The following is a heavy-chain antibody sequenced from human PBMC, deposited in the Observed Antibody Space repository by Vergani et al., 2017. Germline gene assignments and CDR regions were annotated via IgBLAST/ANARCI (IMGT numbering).Heavy chain of an antibody. Sequence: QLQLQESGPGLVKPSETLSLTCTVSGGSISSSSYYWGWIRQPPGKGLEWIGSNYYSGSTYYNPSLKSRVTISVDTSKNQFSLKLSSVTAADTAVYYCARHAYSSSWYAFDIWGQGTMVTVSS. CDR1: GGSISSSSYY. D-gene: IGHD6-13*01. V-gene: IGHV4-39*01. J-gene: IGHJ3*02. CDR2: NYYSGST. CDR3: ARHAYSSSWYAFDI.